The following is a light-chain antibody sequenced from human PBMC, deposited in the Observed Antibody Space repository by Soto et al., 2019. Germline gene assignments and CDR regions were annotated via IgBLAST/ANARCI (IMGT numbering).Light chain of an antibody. CDR1: QSISIW. Sequence: IKITKSSSTLSAFVGDRVTITCRASQSISIWLAWYQQKAGKPPKLLIYDASSLESGVPSRFSGSGSGTEFTLTISSLQPDDFATYYCQQYNTCWTFGQGTKVDI. J-gene: IGKJ1*01. CDR2: DAS. CDR3: QQYNTCWT. V-gene: IGKV1-5*01.